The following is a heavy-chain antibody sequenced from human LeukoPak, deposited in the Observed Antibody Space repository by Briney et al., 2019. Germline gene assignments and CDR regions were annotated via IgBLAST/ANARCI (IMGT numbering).Heavy chain of an antibody. CDR1: GFSVSSRINY. Sequence: GGSLRLSCAASGFSVSSRINYMSWVRQAPGMGLQWVSVIYGVGSTYYADSVEGRFTFSRDISKNTVYLQMNSLRPEDTAVYFCARTGTYGHCIDSWGQGIQVIVSS. CDR3: ARTGTYGHCIDS. J-gene: IGHJ4*02. CDR2: IYGVGST. V-gene: IGHV3-53*01. D-gene: IGHD1-14*01.